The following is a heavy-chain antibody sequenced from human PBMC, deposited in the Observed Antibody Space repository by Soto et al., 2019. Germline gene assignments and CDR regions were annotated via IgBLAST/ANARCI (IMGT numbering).Heavy chain of an antibody. V-gene: IGHV3-23*01. CDR1: GFTFSSHA. D-gene: IGHD1-26*01. J-gene: IGHJ3*02. CDR3: AKDLGVEGATVRAFDM. CDR2: MSGSGGTT. Sequence: EVQLLESGGGLVQPGGSLRLSCAASGFTFSSHAMNWVRQAPGKGLEWISVMSGSGGTTFYADSVKGRFTISRDNSKNTLYLQMNSLRAEDTVVYYCAKDLGVEGATVRAFDMWGQGTMVTVSS.